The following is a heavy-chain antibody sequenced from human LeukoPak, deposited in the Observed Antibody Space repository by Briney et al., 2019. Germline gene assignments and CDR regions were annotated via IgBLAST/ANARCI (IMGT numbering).Heavy chain of an antibody. J-gene: IGHJ6*02. CDR3: ARGQADNYYALDV. V-gene: IGHV1-2*02. CDR1: GYSFTGYY. CDR2: INPQTGFT. Sequence: ASVKVSCKASGYSFTGYYLHWVRQAPGQGLEWMGWINPQTGFTTIAQKFQGRVTMTMDTSISTIYMEMNSLRSDDTATFYCARGQADNYYALDVWGQGTSLVVSS.